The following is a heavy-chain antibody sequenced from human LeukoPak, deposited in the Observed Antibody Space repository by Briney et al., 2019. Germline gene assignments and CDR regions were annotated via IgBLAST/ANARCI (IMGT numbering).Heavy chain of an antibody. J-gene: IGHJ4*02. Sequence: PSETLSLTCGVSGGXMRDYYWSWIRQPPGKGLEWIGNIYYSGSTNYNPSLKSRVTISVDTSKTQFSLKVRSVTAANTAVYYCARGFGYYDVLTAFWGQGTLVTVSS. CDR1: GGXMRDYY. V-gene: IGHV4-59*01. CDR2: IYYSGST. D-gene: IGHD3-9*01. CDR3: ARGFGYYDVLTAF.